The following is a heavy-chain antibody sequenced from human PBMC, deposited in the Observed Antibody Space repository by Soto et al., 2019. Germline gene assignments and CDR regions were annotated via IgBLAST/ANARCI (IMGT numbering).Heavy chain of an antibody. Sequence: ASVKVSCKASGYTLTSYFMHWVRQAPGQGLEWMGIINPSGGGTTYAQKFQGRVTMTRDTSTSTVYMELSSLRSEDTAVYYCAREGMSCFDYWGQGTLVTVSS. CDR1: GYTLTSYF. J-gene: IGHJ4*02. D-gene: IGHD1-26*01. V-gene: IGHV1-46*01. CDR2: INPSGGGT. CDR3: AREGMSCFDY.